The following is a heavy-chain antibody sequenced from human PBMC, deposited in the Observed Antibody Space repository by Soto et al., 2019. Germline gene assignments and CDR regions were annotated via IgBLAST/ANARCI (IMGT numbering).Heavy chain of an antibody. Sequence: SETLCLTCTVAGGSISSGGYYWSWIRQHPGKGLEWIGYIYYSGSTYYNPSLKSRVTISVDTSKNQFSLKLSSVTAADTAVYYCARVDSSGYYYFDYWGQGTLVTVSS. CDR1: GGSISSGGYY. D-gene: IGHD3-22*01. V-gene: IGHV4-31*03. CDR2: IYYSGST. CDR3: ARVDSSGYYYFDY. J-gene: IGHJ4*02.